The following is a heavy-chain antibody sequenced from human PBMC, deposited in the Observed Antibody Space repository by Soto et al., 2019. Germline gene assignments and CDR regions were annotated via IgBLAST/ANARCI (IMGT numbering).Heavy chain of an antibody. D-gene: IGHD3-10*01. CDR1: GFSLSSNGVG. J-gene: IGHJ4*02. CDR2: IYWDDDH. Sequence: QITLRESGPALVRPTQTLTLTCTFSGFSLSSNGVGVGWIRQPPGKALEWLALIYWDDDHRYSPSLKTRLTIPKNTSTNQVVLTMTKLDPVDPATYYCAREMYYSTYFDSWGQGTLVTVSS. V-gene: IGHV2-5*02. CDR3: AREMYYSTYFDS.